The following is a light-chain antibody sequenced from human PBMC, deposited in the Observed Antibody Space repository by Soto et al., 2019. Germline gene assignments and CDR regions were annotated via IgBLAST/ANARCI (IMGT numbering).Light chain of an antibody. Sequence: QSALTQPASVSGSPGQSITISCTGTSSDVGDYNYVSWYQQHPGKAPKLMIYDVSNRPSGVSNRFSGSKSGNTASLTISGLQAEDEADYYCSSYTSSSTLEIFGGGTKLTVL. V-gene: IGLV2-14*01. CDR3: SSYTSSSTLEI. CDR2: DVS. CDR1: SSDVGDYNY. J-gene: IGLJ2*01.